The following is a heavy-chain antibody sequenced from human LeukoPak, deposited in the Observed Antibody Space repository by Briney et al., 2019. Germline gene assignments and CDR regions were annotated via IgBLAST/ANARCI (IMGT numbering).Heavy chain of an antibody. CDR3: ARAYYDILTGPNWFDP. Sequence: ASVKVSCKASGGTFSSYAISWVRQAPGQGLEWMGGIIPIFGTANYAQKFQGRVTITTDESTSTAYMELSSLRSEDTAVYYCARAYYDILTGPNWFDPWGQGTLVTVSS. J-gene: IGHJ5*02. V-gene: IGHV1-69*05. CDR1: GGTFSSYA. D-gene: IGHD3-9*01. CDR2: IIPIFGTA.